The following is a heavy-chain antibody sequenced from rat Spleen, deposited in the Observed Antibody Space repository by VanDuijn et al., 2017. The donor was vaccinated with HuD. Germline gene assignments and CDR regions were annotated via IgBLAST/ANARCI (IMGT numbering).Heavy chain of an antibody. CDR3: AKGEQLGVMDA. CDR1: GFTFSDYY. CDR2: ISSDGSNT. D-gene: IGHD1-10*01. Sequence: EVQLVESDGGLVQPGRSLKLSCAASGFTFSDYYMAWVRQAPTKGLEWVATISSDGSNTYYPDSVKGRFTISRDNAKSTLYLQMDSLRSEDTATYYCAKGEQLGVMDAWGQGASVTVSS. V-gene: IGHV5-29*01. J-gene: IGHJ4*01.